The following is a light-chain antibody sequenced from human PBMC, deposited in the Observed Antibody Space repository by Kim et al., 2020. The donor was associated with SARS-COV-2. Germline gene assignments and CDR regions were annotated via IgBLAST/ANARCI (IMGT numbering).Light chain of an antibody. CDR1: KLGDKY. Sequence: SYDLTQPPSVSVSPGQTASITCSGDKLGDKYACWYQQKPGQSPVLVIYQDSKRPSGIPERFSGSNSGNTATLTISGTQAMDEADYYCQAWDSSTVFG. J-gene: IGLJ2*01. V-gene: IGLV3-1*01. CDR2: QDS. CDR3: QAWDSSTV.